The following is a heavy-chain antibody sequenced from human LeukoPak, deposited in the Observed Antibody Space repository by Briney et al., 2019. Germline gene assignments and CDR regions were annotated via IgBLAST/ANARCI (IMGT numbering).Heavy chain of an antibody. J-gene: IGHJ2*01. D-gene: IGHD2-2*01. CDR3: ARHGSVVPASLYWYVDL. CDR1: GGSISSNSYY. Sequence: PSETLSLTCTVSGGSISSNSYYWGWIRQPLGKGLEWIGSIYYSGSTYYNPSLKSRVTISVDTSKNQFSLNLTSVTAADTAVYYCARHGSVVPASLYWYVDLWGRGTLVTVSS. CDR2: IYYSGST. V-gene: IGHV4-39*01.